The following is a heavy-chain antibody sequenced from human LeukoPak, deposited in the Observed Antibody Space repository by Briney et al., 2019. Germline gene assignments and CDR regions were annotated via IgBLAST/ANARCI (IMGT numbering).Heavy chain of an antibody. Sequence: GRSLRLSCAASGFTFDDYAMHWVRQTPGKGLEWVSGISWNSGSIGYADSVKGRFTIPRDNAKNSLYLQMNSLRAEDTALYYCAKDGMVRGVIRGLDYWGQGTLVTVSS. V-gene: IGHV3-9*01. CDR3: AKDGMVRGVIRGLDY. J-gene: IGHJ4*02. CDR2: ISWNSGSI. D-gene: IGHD3-10*01. CDR1: GFTFDDYA.